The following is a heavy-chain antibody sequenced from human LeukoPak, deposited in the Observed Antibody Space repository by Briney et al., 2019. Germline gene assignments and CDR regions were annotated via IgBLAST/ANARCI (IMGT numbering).Heavy chain of an antibody. V-gene: IGHV3-53*01. D-gene: IGHD1-14*01. J-gene: IGHJ4*02. CDR2: LYSDGNT. CDR3: ARGVEPLAANTLAY. CDR1: GFTVSTND. Sequence: GGSLRLSCAASGFTVSTNDMTWVRQAPGKGLEWVSVLYSDGNTKYADSVQGRFTISRDNSKNTLYLEMNSLSPDDTAVYYCARGVEPLAANTLAYWGQGTLVTVSS.